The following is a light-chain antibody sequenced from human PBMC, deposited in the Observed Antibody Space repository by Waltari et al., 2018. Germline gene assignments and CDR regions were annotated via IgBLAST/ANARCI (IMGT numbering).Light chain of an antibody. Sequence: DIVMTQSPLSLPVTPGEPASISCRSSQSLLHSTGYHYLDGYMQKPGQSPQLLIDSGSSRASGVPDRFSGRGAGTEFTLKISRVEAEDVGVYYCMQSLQTPLTFGGGTKVEIK. CDR3: MQSLQTPLT. J-gene: IGKJ4*01. V-gene: IGKV2-28*01. CDR2: SGS. CDR1: QSLLHSTGYHY.